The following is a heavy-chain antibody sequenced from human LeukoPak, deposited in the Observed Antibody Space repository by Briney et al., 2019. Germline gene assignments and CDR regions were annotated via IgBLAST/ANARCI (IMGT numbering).Heavy chain of an antibody. J-gene: IGHJ4*02. D-gene: IGHD2-8*01. V-gene: IGHV3-23*01. Sequence: GGSLRLSCAASGFTFSSYAMSWVRQAPGKGLEWVSAISGSGGSTYYADSVKGRFTISRDNSKNTLYLQMNSLRAEDTAVYYCARDWGHCTNGVCYRFDYWGQGALVTVSS. CDR3: ARDWGHCTNGVCYRFDY. CDR1: GFTFSSYA. CDR2: ISGSGGST.